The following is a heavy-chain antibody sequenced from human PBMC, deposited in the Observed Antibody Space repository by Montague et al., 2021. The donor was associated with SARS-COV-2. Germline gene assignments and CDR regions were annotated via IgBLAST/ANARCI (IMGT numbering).Heavy chain of an antibody. Sequence: SLRLSCAASGFTLSSYAMNWVRQAPGKGLEWVSSISGSDDTTYYADSXXGRFTISRDSSKNTLYLQMNSLRVEETAVYYCAKGFTSWPRDLFDYWGQGSLVTVSS. CDR1: GFTLSSYA. D-gene: IGHD2-2*01. CDR2: ISGSDDTT. V-gene: IGHV3-23*01. CDR3: AKGFTSWPRDLFDY. J-gene: IGHJ4*02.